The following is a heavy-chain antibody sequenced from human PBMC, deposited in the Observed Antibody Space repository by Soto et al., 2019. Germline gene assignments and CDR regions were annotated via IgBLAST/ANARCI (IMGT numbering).Heavy chain of an antibody. V-gene: IGHV1-69*08. CDR1: GGTFSSYT. D-gene: IGHD4-4*01. J-gene: IGHJ6*02. CDR2: IIPILGIA. CDR3: ARDRWASKRLDYYYGMDV. Sequence: QVQLVQSGAEVKKPGSSVKVSCKASGGTFSSYTISWVRQAPGQGLEWMGRIIPILGIANYAQKFQGRVTITADKATSTASMELSSLRSEDTAVYYCARDRWASKRLDYYYGMDVWGQGTTVTVSS.